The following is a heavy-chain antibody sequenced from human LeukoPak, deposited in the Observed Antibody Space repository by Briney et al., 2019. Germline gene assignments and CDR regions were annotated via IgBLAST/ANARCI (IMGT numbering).Heavy chain of an antibody. CDR1: GFTFSDSY. CDR2: ISSSGNTI. CDR3: ARDLFYGSGSQFDP. J-gene: IGHJ5*02. D-gene: IGHD3-10*01. V-gene: IGHV3-11*01. Sequence: GGSLRLSCAASGFTFSDSYMTWIRQAPGKGLEWVSYISSSGNTIFYSDSVKGRFTISRDNSKNSLYLQMNSLRADDTAVYYCARDLFYGSGSQFDPRGQGTLVTVSS.